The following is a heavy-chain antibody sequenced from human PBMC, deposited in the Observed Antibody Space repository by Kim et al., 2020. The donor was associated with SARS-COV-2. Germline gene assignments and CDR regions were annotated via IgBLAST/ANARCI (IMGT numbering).Heavy chain of an antibody. CDR1: GGSISSSSYY. CDR2: IYYSGST. D-gene: IGHD1-7*01. V-gene: IGHV4-39*01. CDR3: ARLSFITGTTLYNRRYNWFDP. Sequence: SETLSLTCTVSGGSISSSSYYWGWIRQPPGKGLEWIGSIYYSGSTYYNPSLKSRVTISVDTSKNQFSLKLSSVTAADTAVYYCARLSFITGTTLYNRRYNWFDPWGQGTLVTVSS. J-gene: IGHJ5*02.